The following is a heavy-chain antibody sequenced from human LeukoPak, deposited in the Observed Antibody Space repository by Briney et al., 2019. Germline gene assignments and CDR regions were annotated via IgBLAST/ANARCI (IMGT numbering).Heavy chain of an antibody. CDR1: GFTFSSYG. CDR3: AKVSRFGELLWGYFDY. Sequence: GRSLRLSCAASGFTFSSYGMHWVRQAPGKGLEWVAVISYDGSNKYYADSVKGRFTISRDNSKNTLYLQMNSLRAEDTAVYYCAKVSRFGELLWGYFDYWGQGTLVTVSS. J-gene: IGHJ4*02. D-gene: IGHD3-10*01. CDR2: ISYDGSNK. V-gene: IGHV3-30*18.